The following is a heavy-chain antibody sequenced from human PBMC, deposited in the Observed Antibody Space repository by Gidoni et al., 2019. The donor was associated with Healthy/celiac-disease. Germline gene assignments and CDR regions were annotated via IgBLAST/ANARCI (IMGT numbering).Heavy chain of an antibody. CDR2: INHSGST. Sequence: QVQLQQWGAGLLTPSETLSLTCAVYGGSFSGYYWSWIRQPPGKGLEWIGEINHSGSTNYNPSLKSRVTISVDTSKNQFSLKLSSVTAADTAVYYCASYYGSGSYYYYYGMDVWGQGTTVTVSS. D-gene: IGHD3-10*01. J-gene: IGHJ6*02. CDR3: ASYYGSGSYYYYYGMDV. CDR1: GGSFSGYY. V-gene: IGHV4-34*01.